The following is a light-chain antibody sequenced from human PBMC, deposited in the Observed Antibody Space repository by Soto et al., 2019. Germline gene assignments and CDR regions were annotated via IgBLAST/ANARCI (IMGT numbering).Light chain of an antibody. CDR1: QGISNY. V-gene: IGKV1-27*01. CDR3: QKYNSAPWT. CDR2: VAS. J-gene: IGKJ1*01. Sequence: DIQMTQSPSSLSASVGDRVTITCRASQGISNYLAWYQQQPGKVPKLLIYVASTLQSGVRSRFSGSGSGTDFTRTISSLQPEDVATYYCQKYNSAPWTFGQGTKVEIK.